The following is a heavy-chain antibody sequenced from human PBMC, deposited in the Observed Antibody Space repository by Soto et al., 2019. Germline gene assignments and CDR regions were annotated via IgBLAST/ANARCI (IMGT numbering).Heavy chain of an antibody. J-gene: IGHJ4*02. CDR1: GFTFSTYA. CDR2: VSSGGGT. CDR3: VRSWAY. D-gene: IGHD6-13*01. Sequence: EVELLESGGGLVQPEGSLRLSCAASGFTFSTYAMGWVRQAPGKGLEWVSVVSSGGGTHYADSVKGRFTVSRDNSKSTVDLQMNGLRVDDTAIYYCVRSWAYWGRGTVVTVSS. V-gene: IGHV3-23*01.